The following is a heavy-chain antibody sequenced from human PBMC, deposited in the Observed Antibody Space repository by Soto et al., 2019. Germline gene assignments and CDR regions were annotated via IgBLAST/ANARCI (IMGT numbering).Heavy chain of an antibody. V-gene: IGHV3-23*01. CDR1: GFTFSSYA. CDR2: ISGSGGST. D-gene: IGHD2-2*01. CDR3: AKDRGVVVPAQIFDY. Sequence: GGSLRLSCAASGFTFSSYAMSWVRQAPGKGLEWVSAISGSGGSTYYADSVKGRFTISRDNSKNTLYLKMNSLRAEDTAVYYCAKDRGVVVPAQIFDYWGQGTLVTVSS. J-gene: IGHJ4*02.